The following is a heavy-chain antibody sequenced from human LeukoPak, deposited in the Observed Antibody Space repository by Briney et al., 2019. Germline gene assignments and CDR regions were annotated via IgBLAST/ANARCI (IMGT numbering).Heavy chain of an antibody. Sequence: GGSLRLSCAASGFTFSSYSMNWVRQAPGKGLVWVSRINSDGSITTYADSVRGRFTISRDNAKSTLYLQMNSLRAEDTAVYYCASSTQISKYADYWGQGALVTVSS. V-gene: IGHV3-74*01. J-gene: IGHJ4*02. CDR2: INSDGSIT. CDR3: ASSTQISKYADY. CDR1: GFTFSSYS. D-gene: IGHD2-2*01.